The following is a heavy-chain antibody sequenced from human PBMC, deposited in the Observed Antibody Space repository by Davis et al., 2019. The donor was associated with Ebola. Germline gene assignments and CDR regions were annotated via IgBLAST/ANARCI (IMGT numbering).Heavy chain of an antibody. J-gene: IGHJ6*02. CDR2: ISWNSGSI. CDR1: GFTFDDYA. CDR3: AKIPTVTTLYGMDV. Sequence: SLKISCAASGFTFDDYAMHWVRQAPGKGLEWVSGISWNSGSIGYADSVKGRFTISRDNAKNSLYLQMNSLRAEDTALYYCAKIPTVTTLYGMDVRGQGTTVTVSS. V-gene: IGHV3-9*01. D-gene: IGHD4-11*01.